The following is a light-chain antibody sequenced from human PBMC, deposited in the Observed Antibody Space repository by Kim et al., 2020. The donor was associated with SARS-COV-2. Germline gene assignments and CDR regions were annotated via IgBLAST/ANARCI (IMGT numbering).Light chain of an antibody. CDR1: GSNIERNV. V-gene: IGLV1-44*01. CDR3: ATWDDSLNEWV. Sequence: QSVLTQSPSVSGTPGQRVTISCFGSGSNIERNVVNWYQQFPGTAPKLLMYATDQRSSGVPDRFSGSRSGTSASLAISGLQSDDEADYYCATWDDSLNEWVFGDGTQLTIL. J-gene: IGLJ3*02. CDR2: ATD.